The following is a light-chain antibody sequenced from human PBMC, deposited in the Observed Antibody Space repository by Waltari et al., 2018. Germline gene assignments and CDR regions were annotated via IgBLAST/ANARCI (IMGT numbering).Light chain of an antibody. Sequence: QSVLTQPPSASGTPGQRVTISCSGSSPNLWHYNVNWYQHLPGAAPKLLISLNNQRPSGVPDRFAASKSGTSASLAISGLQSEDEADYYCAAWDGSLNGVVFGGGTKLTVL. CDR1: SPNLWHYN. J-gene: IGLJ2*01. V-gene: IGLV1-44*01. CDR3: AAWDGSLNGVV. CDR2: LNN.